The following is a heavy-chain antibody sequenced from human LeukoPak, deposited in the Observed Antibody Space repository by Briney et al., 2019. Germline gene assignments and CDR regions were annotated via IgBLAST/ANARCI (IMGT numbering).Heavy chain of an antibody. CDR1: GGSFSGYY. D-gene: IGHD6-19*01. CDR3: ARGYSGGWRPISGFDY. J-gene: IGHJ4*02. Sequence: PSETLSLTCAVYGGSFSGYYWSWIRQPPGKGLEWIGEINHSGSTNYNPSLKSRVTISVDTSKNQFSLKLSSVTAADTAVYYCARGYSGGWRPISGFDYWGQGTLVTVSS. CDR2: INHSGST. V-gene: IGHV4-34*01.